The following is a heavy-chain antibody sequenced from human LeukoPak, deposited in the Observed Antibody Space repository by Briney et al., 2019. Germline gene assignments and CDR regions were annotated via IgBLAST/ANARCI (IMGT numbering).Heavy chain of an antibody. V-gene: IGHV4-59*01. CDR3: ARDLGAAAGFPYYFDY. CDR2: IYYSGST. CDR1: GGSISSYY. Sequence: PSETLSLTCTVSGGSISSYYWSWIRQPPGKGLEWIGYIYYSGSTNYNPSLKSRVTISVDTSKNQSSLKLSSVTAADTAVYYCARDLGAAAGFPYYFDYWGQGTLVTASS. D-gene: IGHD6-13*01. J-gene: IGHJ4*02.